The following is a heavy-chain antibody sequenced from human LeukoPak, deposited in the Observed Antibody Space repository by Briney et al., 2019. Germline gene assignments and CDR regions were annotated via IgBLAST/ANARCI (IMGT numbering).Heavy chain of an antibody. D-gene: IGHD2-15*01. CDR1: GFTFNSHA. CDR2: ISGSGGNT. CDR3: VRGSRRDAFDI. Sequence: GGSLRLSCAASGFTFNSHAMSWVRQAPGRGLEWVSAISGSGGNTYYADSVEGRFTISRDNSKNTLYLQMDRLRVEDSAVYYCVRGSRRDAFDIWGQGTMVTVSS. V-gene: IGHV3-23*01. J-gene: IGHJ3*02.